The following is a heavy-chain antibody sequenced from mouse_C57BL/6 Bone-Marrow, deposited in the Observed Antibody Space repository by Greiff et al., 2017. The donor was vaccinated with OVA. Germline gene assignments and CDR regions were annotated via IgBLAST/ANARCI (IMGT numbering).Heavy chain of an antibody. V-gene: IGHV1-82*01. J-gene: IGHJ2*01. CDR2: IYPGDGDT. Sequence: VQLVESGPELVKPGASVKISCKASGYAFSSSWMNWVKQRPGKGLEWIGRIYPGDGDTNYNGKFKGKATLTADKSSSTAYMQLSSLTSEDSAVYFCARTLYGNYHYFDYWGQGTTLTVSS. CDR1: GYAFSSSW. D-gene: IGHD2-1*01. CDR3: ARTLYGNYHYFDY.